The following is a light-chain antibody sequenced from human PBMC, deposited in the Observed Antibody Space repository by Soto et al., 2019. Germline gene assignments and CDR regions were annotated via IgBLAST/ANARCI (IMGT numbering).Light chain of an antibody. J-gene: IGKJ4*01. CDR3: QQYEKSLPPVT. V-gene: IGKV3-15*01. CDR2: GAS. Sequence: DIILTQSPAIVSVSPGERATLSCRASRSISTNLAWYQHKYGQAPRLIVYGASTRFAGIAPRFSGSGSGTDFSLTINYLKSEDFGVYYCQQYEKSLPPVTCGGGTKVES. CDR1: RSISTN.